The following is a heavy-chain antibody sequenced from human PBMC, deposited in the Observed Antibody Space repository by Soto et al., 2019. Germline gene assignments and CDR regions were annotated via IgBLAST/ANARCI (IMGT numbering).Heavy chain of an antibody. CDR1: AFTFSSYG. CDR3: ARMYGVPNHLDD. D-gene: IGHD2-8*01. CDR2: ISPGRISI. Sequence: VQLVESGGGLVKPGGSLRLSCAASAFTFSSYGLNWVRQAPWKWLECVSFISPGRISIAYADSVKGPFTISRGNVQLLLYRETNSVVDYCTAGDYCARMYGVPNHLDDSGHRTMVTVS. V-gene: IGHV3-48*02. J-gene: IGHJ4*01.